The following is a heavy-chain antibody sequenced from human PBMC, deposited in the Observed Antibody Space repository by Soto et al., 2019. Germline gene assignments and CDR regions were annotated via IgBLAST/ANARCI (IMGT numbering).Heavy chain of an antibody. CDR1: GYTFTSYG. CDR3: ARDLEKRYFDWPYYYYYMDV. V-gene: IGHV1-18*01. CDR2: ISAYNGNT. D-gene: IGHD3-9*01. J-gene: IGHJ6*03. Sequence: QVQLVQSGAEVKKPGASVKVSCKASGYTFTSYGISWVRQAPGQGLEWMGWISAYNGNTNYAQKLQGRVTMTTDTSTSTAYMELRSLRSDDTAVYYCARDLEKRYFDWPYYYYYMDVWGKGTTVTVSS.